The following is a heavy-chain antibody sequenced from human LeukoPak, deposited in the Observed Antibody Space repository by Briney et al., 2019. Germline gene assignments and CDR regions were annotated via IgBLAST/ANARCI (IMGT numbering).Heavy chain of an antibody. CDR2: IYYSGST. CDR1: GGXISSYY. D-gene: IGHD6-19*01. J-gene: IGHJ4*02. Sequence: SETLSLTCTVSGGXISSYYCSWIRQPPGKGLEWIGYIYYSGSTNYNPSLKSRVTISVDTSKNQFSLKLSSVIAADTAVYYCAREDSSGWYDYFDYWGQGTLVTVSS. V-gene: IGHV4-59*01. CDR3: AREDSSGWYDYFDY.